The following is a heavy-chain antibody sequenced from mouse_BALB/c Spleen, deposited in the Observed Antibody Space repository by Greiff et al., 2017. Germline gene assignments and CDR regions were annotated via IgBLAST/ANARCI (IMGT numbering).Heavy chain of an antibody. CDR3: ARGPLRYGSSYYFDY. Sequence: QVQLQQSGAELAKPGASVKMSCKASGYTFTSYWMHWVKQRPGQGLEWIGYINPSTGYTEYNQKFKDKATLTADKSSSTAYMQLSSLTSEDSAVYYCARGPLRYGSSYYFDYWGQGTTLTVSS. D-gene: IGHD1-1*01. V-gene: IGHV1-7*01. J-gene: IGHJ2*01. CDR1: GYTFTSYW. CDR2: INPSTGYT.